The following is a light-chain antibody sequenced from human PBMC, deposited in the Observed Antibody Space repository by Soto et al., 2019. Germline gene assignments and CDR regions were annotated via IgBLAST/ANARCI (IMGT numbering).Light chain of an antibody. J-gene: IGLJ3*02. CDR3: TSYTSRSALV. V-gene: IGLV2-14*01. Sequence: QSALTQPASVSGSPGQSVTISCTGTSSDVGGYNFVSWHQQHPGKAPKLMIYEVSNRPSGVSNRFSGSKSGNTASLTISGLQAEDAADYYCTSYTSRSALVFGGGTKLTVL. CDR2: EVS. CDR1: SSDVGGYNF.